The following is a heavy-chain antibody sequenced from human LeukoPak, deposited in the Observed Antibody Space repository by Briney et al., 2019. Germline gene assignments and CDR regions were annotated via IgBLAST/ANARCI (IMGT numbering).Heavy chain of an antibody. V-gene: IGHV4-59*01. CDR1: GGSISSYY. J-gene: IGHJ3*02. Sequence: SETLSLTCTVSGGSISSYYWSWIRQPPGKGLEWIGYIYYSGSTNYNPSLKSRVTISVDTSKNQFSLKLSSVTAADTAVYYCARSRPAMMYGDPGFDAFDIWGQGTMVTVSS. D-gene: IGHD4-17*01. CDR2: IYYSGST. CDR3: ARSRPAMMYGDPGFDAFDI.